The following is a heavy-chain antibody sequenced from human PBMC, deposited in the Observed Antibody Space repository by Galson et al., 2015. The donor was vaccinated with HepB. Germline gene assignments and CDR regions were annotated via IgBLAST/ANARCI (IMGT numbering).Heavy chain of an antibody. V-gene: IGHV3-30-3*01. Sequence: SLRLSCAASGFTFSSYAMHWVRQAPGKGLEWVAVISYDGSNKYYADSVKGRFTISRDNSKNTLYLQMNSLRAEDTAVYYCARDKRVDGDTVYYYYGMDVWGQGTTVTVSS. D-gene: IGHD4-17*01. CDR3: ARDKRVDGDTVYYYYGMDV. J-gene: IGHJ6*02. CDR1: GFTFSSYA. CDR2: ISYDGSNK.